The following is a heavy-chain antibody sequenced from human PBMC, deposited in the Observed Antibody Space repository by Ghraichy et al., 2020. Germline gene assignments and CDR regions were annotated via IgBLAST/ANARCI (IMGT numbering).Heavy chain of an antibody. V-gene: IGHV4-39*07. Sequence: SETLSLTCTVSGGSISSNSYYWGWIRQPPGKGLERIGSIYYTGITSYNPSLKSRVTISVDTSRNQFSLNLSSVTAADTAVYYCVRGSHVVASNYWGQGTLITVS. CDR1: GGSISSNSYY. CDR3: VRGSHVVASNY. D-gene: IGHD5-12*01. CDR2: IYYTGIT. J-gene: IGHJ4*02.